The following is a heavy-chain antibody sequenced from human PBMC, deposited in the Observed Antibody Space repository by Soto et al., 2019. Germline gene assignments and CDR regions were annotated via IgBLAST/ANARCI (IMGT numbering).Heavy chain of an antibody. CDR1: SGSISSGNW. V-gene: IGHV4-4*02. CDR3: ARVSSSGSGWMYYFDF. Sequence: QVQLQESGPGLVESSGTLSLTCEVSSGSISSGNWWSWVRQPPGKGLEWIGEIYYTGATNYNPSLKSRVTMPIDKSKDQFSLNLRSATAADTAVYYCARVSSSGSGWMYYFDFWGQGILVSVSS. J-gene: IGHJ4*02. CDR2: IYYTGAT. D-gene: IGHD6-25*01.